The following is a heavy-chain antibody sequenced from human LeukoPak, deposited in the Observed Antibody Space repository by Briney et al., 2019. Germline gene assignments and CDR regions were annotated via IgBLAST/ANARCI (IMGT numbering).Heavy chain of an antibody. Sequence: SETLSLTCTVSGGSISSYYWSWIRQPPGKGLEWIGYIYYSESTNYNPSLKSRVTISVDTSKNQFSLKLSSVTAADTAVYYCARSITMVRGVGRNYGMDVWGQGTTVTVSS. V-gene: IGHV4-59*01. CDR1: GGSISSYY. J-gene: IGHJ6*02. CDR3: ARSITMVRGVGRNYGMDV. D-gene: IGHD3-10*01. CDR2: IYYSEST.